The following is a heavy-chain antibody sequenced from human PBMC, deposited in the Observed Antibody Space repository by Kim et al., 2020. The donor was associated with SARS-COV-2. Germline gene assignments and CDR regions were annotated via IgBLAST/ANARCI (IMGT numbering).Heavy chain of an antibody. J-gene: IGHJ6*02. D-gene: IGHD3-22*01. Sequence: ASVKVSCKVSGYTLTELSMHWVRQAPGKGLEWMGGFDPEDGETIYAQKFQGRVTMTEDTSTDTAYMELSSLRSEDTAVYYCATAPANYYDRSGYSYYYYYGIDVWGQGTTVTVCS. CDR1: GYTLTELS. CDR3: ATAPANYYDRSGYSYYYYYGIDV. V-gene: IGHV1-24*01. CDR2: FDPEDGET.